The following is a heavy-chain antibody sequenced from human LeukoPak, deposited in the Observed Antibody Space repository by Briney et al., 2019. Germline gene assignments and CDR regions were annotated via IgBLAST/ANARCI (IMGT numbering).Heavy chain of an antibody. CDR1: GGTFSSYA. Sequence: PRASVKVSCKASGGTFSSYAISWVRQAPGQGLEWMGGIIPIFGTANYAQKFQGRVTITTDESTSTAYMELSSLRSEDTAVYYCARDYGYSYGLFDYWGQGTLVTVSS. D-gene: IGHD5-18*01. V-gene: IGHV1-69*05. CDR3: ARDYGYSYGLFDY. J-gene: IGHJ4*02. CDR2: IIPIFGTA.